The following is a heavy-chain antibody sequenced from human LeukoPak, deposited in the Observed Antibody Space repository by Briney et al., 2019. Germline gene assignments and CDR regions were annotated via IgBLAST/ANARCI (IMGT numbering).Heavy chain of an antibody. CDR2: FDPEDGET. D-gene: IGHD4-17*01. V-gene: IGHV1-24*01. CDR3: ATDLGGDYVFDY. J-gene: IGHJ4*02. Sequence: ASVKVSCKVSGYTLTELYMHWVRQAPGNGREWMGGFDPEDGETIYAQNFQGRVTMTEDTSTDTAYMELSSLRSEDTAVYYCATDLGGDYVFDYWGQGTLVTVSS. CDR1: GYTLTELY.